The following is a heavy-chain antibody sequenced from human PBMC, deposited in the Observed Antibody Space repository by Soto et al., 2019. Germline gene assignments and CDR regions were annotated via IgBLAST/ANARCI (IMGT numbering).Heavy chain of an antibody. CDR2: ISGSGGST. CDR3: AKSVRFLEWLLSFGWYFDL. Sequence: GGSLRLSCAASGFTFSSYAMSWVRQAPGKGLEWVSAISGSGGSTYYADSVKGRFTISRDNSKNTLYLQMNSLRAEDTAVYYCAKSVRFLEWLLSFGWYFDLWGGGTLVTVSS. D-gene: IGHD3-3*01. V-gene: IGHV3-23*01. CDR1: GFTFSSYA. J-gene: IGHJ2*01.